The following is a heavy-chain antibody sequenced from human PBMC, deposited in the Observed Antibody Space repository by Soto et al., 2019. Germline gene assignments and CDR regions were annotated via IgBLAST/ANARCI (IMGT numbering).Heavy chain of an antibody. V-gene: IGHV4-59*08. CDR2: IYYSGST. J-gene: IGHJ4*02. CDR3: ARHSGKADRQSPFDY. D-gene: IGHD5-12*01. CDR1: GGSISSYY. Sequence: SETLSLTCTVSGGSISSYYWSWIRQPPGKGLEWIGYIYYSGSTDYNPSLKSRVTISVDTSKNQFSLKLSSVTAADTAVYYCARHSGKADRQSPFDYWGQGTLVTVSS.